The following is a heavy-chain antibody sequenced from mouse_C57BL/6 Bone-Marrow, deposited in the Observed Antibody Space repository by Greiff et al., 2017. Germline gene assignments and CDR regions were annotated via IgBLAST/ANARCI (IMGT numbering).Heavy chain of an antibody. CDR3: ARRRWYFDV. V-gene: IGHV5-15*01. CDR2: ISNLAYSI. Sequence: EVKLQESGGGLVQPGGSLKLSCAASGFTFSDYGMAWVRQAPRKGPEWVAFISNLAYSIYYADTVTGRFTISRDNAKNTLYLEMSSLRSEDTAMYYCARRRWYFDVWGTGTTVTVSS. CDR1: GFTFSDYG. J-gene: IGHJ1*03.